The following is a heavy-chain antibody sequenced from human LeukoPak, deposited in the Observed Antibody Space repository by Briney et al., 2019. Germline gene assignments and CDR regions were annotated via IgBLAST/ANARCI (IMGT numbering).Heavy chain of an antibody. D-gene: IGHD6-19*01. CDR1: GFTFSKYW. CDR2: INTDGSVT. J-gene: IGHJ4*02. V-gene: IGHV3-74*01. CDR3: ATKQWLAPPPDS. Sequence: GGSLRLSCAASGFTFSKYWMLWVRQAPGKGLESVSRINTDGSVTTYADSVKGRFPVSRDNADNTMFLQMNSVRDEDTAVYYCATKQWLAPPPDSWGQGTPVTVSS.